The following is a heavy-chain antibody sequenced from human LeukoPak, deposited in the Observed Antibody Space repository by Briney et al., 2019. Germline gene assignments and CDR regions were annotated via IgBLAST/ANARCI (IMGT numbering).Heavy chain of an antibody. CDR3: ARRSGSYSVYFDY. CDR1: GFTFSSYW. J-gene: IGHJ4*02. CDR2: IKQDGSEK. Sequence: SGGSLRLSCAASGFTFSSYWMTWVRQAPGKGLEWLADIKQDGSEKYYVDSVKGRFTISRDNAKNSLYLQMNSLRAEDTAVYYCARRSGSYSVYFDYWGQGTLVTVSS. V-gene: IGHV3-7*01. D-gene: IGHD1-26*01.